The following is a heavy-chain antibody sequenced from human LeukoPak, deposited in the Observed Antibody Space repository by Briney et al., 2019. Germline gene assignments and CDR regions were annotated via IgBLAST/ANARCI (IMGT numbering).Heavy chain of an antibody. Sequence: ASVKVSCKASGYTFTGYYMHWVRQAPGQGLEWMGWINPNSGGTNYAQKFQGRVTMTRDTSTSTAYMELSRLRSDDTAVYYCARHLTAPGYYDSSGYSGDYWGQGTLVTVSS. V-gene: IGHV1-2*02. J-gene: IGHJ4*02. CDR2: INPNSGGT. CDR1: GYTFTGYY. CDR3: ARHLTAPGYYDSSGYSGDY. D-gene: IGHD3-22*01.